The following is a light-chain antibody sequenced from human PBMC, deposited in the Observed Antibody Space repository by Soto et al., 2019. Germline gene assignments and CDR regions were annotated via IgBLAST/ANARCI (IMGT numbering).Light chain of an antibody. J-gene: IGLJ2*01. CDR3: RSYTSSSTLG. CDR2: DVS. Sequence: QSALTQPASVSGSPGQSITISCTGTSSDVGGYNYVSWYQQHPGKAHKLMIYDVSNRPSGVSNRFSGSKSGNTASLTISGLQAEDEADDYCRSYTSSSTLGFGGGTKGTVL. V-gene: IGLV2-14*01. CDR1: SSDVGGYNY.